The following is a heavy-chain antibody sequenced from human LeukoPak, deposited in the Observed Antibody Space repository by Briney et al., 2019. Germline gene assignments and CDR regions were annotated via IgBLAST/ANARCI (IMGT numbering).Heavy chain of an antibody. CDR3: ASLRGYSYGFYYYYMDV. CDR2: IYYSGST. V-gene: IGHV4-39*01. J-gene: IGHJ6*03. D-gene: IGHD5-18*01. Sequence: PSETLSLTCTVSGGSISSSSYYWGWIRQPPGKGLEWIGSIYYSGSTYYNPSLKSRVTISVDTSKNQFSLKLSSVTAADTAVYYCASLRGYSYGFYYYYMDVWGKGTTVTISS. CDR1: GGSISSSSYY.